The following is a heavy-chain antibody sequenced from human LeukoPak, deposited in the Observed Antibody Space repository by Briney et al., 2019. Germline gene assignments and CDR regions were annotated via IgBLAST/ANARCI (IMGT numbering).Heavy chain of an antibody. J-gene: IGHJ6*04. CDR1: GYTFTSYG. V-gene: IGHV1-18*01. CDR2: ISAYNGNT. D-gene: IGHD2-2*01. CDR3: ARGAGYCSSTSCYVFSVDYYYYGMDV. Sequence: GASVKVSCKASGYTFTSYGISWVRQAPGQGLEWMGWISAYNGNTNYAQKLQGRVTMTTDTSTSTAYMELRSLRSDDTAVYYCARGAGYCSSTSCYVFSVDYYYYGMDVWGKGTTVTVSS.